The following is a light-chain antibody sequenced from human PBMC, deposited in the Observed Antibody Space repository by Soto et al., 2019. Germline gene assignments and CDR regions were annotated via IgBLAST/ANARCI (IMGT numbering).Light chain of an antibody. CDR2: DAS. CDR1: QSVSSY. Sequence: EIVLTQSPANLSLSPGERATLSCRASQSVSSYLAWYQQKPGQAPRLLIYDASNRATGIPARFSGSGSGTDFTLTISSLEPEDFAVYYCQQRSNWPPKHTFGQGTKLEIK. J-gene: IGKJ2*01. CDR3: QQRSNWPPKHT. V-gene: IGKV3-11*01.